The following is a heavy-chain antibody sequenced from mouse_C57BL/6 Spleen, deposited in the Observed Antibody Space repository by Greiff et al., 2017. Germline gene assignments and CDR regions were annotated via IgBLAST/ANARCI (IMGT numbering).Heavy chain of an antibody. CDR2: IWRGGST. Sequence: VQLQQSGPGLVQPSQSLSITCTVSGFSLTSYGVHWVRQSPGKGLEWLGVIWRGGSTDYNAAFMSRLSITKDNSKSQVFFKMNSLQADDTAIYXSAKNWAPTSHWYFDVWGTGTTVTVSS. CDR1: GFSLTSYG. CDR3: AKNWAPTSHWYFDV. J-gene: IGHJ1*03. D-gene: IGHD3-1*01. V-gene: IGHV2-5*01.